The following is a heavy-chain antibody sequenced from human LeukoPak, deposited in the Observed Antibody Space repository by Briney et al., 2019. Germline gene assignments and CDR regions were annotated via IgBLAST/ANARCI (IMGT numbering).Heavy chain of an antibody. Sequence: ASVKVSCKASGGTFSSYPISWVRQAPGQGLEWMGRIIPILGIVNYAQKFQGRVTITADKSTSTAYMELSSLRSEDTAVYYCARDQTITTTGTAPDSWGQGTLVTVSS. V-gene: IGHV1-69*04. D-gene: IGHD6-13*01. CDR1: GGTFSSYP. J-gene: IGHJ4*02. CDR3: ARDQTITTTGTAPDS. CDR2: IIPILGIV.